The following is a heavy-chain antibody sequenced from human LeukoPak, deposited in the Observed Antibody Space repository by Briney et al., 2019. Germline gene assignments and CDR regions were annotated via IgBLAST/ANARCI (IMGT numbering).Heavy chain of an antibody. V-gene: IGHV3-33*01. Sequence: PGRSLRLSCAASGFTFSSYGMHWVRQAPGKGLEWVAVIWYDGSNKYYADSVKGRFTISRDNSKNTLYLQMNSLRAEDTAVYYCASEGHYYGSGSYYSNWFDPWGQGNLVTVSS. J-gene: IGHJ5*02. CDR3: ASEGHYYGSGSYYSNWFDP. CDR1: GFTFSSYG. CDR2: IWYDGSNK. D-gene: IGHD3-10*01.